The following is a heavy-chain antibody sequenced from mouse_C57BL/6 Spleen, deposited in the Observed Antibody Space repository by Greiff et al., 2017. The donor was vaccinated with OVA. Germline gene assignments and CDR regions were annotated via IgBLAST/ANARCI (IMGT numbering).Heavy chain of an antibody. D-gene: IGHD1-1*01. J-gene: IGHJ2*01. Sequence: VQLQQPGAELVKPGASVKLSCKASGYTFTSYWMQWVKQRPGQGLEWIGEIDPSDSYTNYNQKFKGKATLTVDTSSSTAYMQLSSLTSEDSAVYYCTTTVVATDDWGQGTTRTVSS. CDR2: IDPSDSYT. V-gene: IGHV1-50*01. CDR1: GYTFTSYW. CDR3: TTTVVATDD.